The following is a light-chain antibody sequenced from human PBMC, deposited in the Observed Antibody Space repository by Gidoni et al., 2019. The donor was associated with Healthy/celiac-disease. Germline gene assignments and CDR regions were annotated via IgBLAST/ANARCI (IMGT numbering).Light chain of an antibody. Sequence: AIRMTQYPSSFSASTGDRVTITCRASQGMSSYLAWYQQKPGKAPKLLIYAASTLQSGVPSRFSGSGSGTDFTLTISCLQSEDFATYYCQQYYSYPFTFGPGTKVDIK. V-gene: IGKV1-8*01. CDR3: QQYYSYPFT. CDR1: QGMSSY. J-gene: IGKJ3*01. CDR2: AAS.